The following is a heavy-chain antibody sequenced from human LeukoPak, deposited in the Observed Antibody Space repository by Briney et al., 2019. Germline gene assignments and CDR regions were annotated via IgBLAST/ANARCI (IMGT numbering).Heavy chain of an antibody. CDR2: IWNDGSKK. Sequence: GGALRLLCAAFGFSFRDYGMHWVRQGSGKGLEWVGVIWNDGSKKDYADFVKGRLTISRDNSKSTLYLQVNSLRAEDTAVYYCARVGSGSWPWAFDIWGQGTMVTVSP. J-gene: IGHJ3*02. D-gene: IGHD3-10*01. V-gene: IGHV3-33*01. CDR1: GFSFRDYG. CDR3: ARVGSGSWPWAFDI.